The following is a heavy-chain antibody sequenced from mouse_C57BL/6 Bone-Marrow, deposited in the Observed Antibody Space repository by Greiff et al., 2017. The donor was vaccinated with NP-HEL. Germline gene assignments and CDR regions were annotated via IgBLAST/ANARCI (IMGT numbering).Heavy chain of an antibody. Sequence: QVQLQQSGPELVKPGASVKISCKASGYAFISSWMNWVKQRPGKGLEWIGRIYPGDGDTNYNGKFKGKATLTADKSSSTAYMEISSLTSEDSAVYYCAGSDCSSYRSWLAYGGWGTVVTVSA. CDR1: GYAFISSW. D-gene: IGHD1-1*01. CDR3: AGSDCSSYRSWLAY. J-gene: IGHJ3*01. V-gene: IGHV1-82*01. CDR2: IYPGDGDT.